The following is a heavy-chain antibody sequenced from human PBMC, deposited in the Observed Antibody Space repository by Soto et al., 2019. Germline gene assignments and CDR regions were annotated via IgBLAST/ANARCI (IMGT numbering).Heavy chain of an antibody. CDR3: ARDSGLAKSLWELSHVDY. Sequence: QVQLVESGGGLVKPGGSLRLSCAASGFTFSDYYLSWIRQAPGKGLQWVSYISTSGSTISYADSVKGRFTISRDNAKNSLYLQMNSLRAEDTAVYYCARDSGLAKSLWELSHVDYWGQGTLVTVSS. CDR2: ISTSGSTI. J-gene: IGHJ4*02. V-gene: IGHV3-11*01. CDR1: GFTFSDYY. D-gene: IGHD3-16*02.